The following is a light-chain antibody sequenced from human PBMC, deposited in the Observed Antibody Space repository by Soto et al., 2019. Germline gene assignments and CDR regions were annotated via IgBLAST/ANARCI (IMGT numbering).Light chain of an antibody. Sequence: DSQMTQSPSSLSASVGDRVTITCQASQDISNYLNWYQQKPGKAPKLLIYDASNLETGVPSRFSGSGSGTDFTFTISSLQPEDIATYYCQQYDNLPWTFGQGNKVEIK. CDR3: QQYDNLPWT. CDR1: QDISNY. V-gene: IGKV1-33*01. J-gene: IGKJ1*01. CDR2: DAS.